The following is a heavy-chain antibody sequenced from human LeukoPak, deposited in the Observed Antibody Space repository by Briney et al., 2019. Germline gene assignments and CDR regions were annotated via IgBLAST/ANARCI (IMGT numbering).Heavy chain of an antibody. D-gene: IGHD3-10*01. V-gene: IGHV4-59*11. CDR1: GASLSSHY. J-gene: IGHJ4*02. Sequence: SETLSLICTVSGASLSSHYWSWIRQPPGGGLEWIGHVYHSGSTSYNPSLESRVSISIDTSKNQFSLKLSSVTAADTAIYYCSTNMLRGLHFDYWGQGTLVGVSS. CDR3: STNMLRGLHFDY. CDR2: VYHSGST.